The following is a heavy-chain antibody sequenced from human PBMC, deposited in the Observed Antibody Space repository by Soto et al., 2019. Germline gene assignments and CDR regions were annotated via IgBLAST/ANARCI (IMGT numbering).Heavy chain of an antibody. D-gene: IGHD6-19*01. J-gene: IGHJ6*02. Sequence: QVHLVQSGAEVKKPGASVKVSCRASGYTFTSYVISWVRQAPGQVPEWMGWISAYNGNTNFAQRLQGRVTMTTDTSTSTAYMELRSLRSDDKAVHYCARVVATVAVTYGMDVWGQGTKVTVSS. CDR2: ISAYNGNT. CDR3: ARVVATVAVTYGMDV. V-gene: IGHV1-18*01. CDR1: GYTFTSYV.